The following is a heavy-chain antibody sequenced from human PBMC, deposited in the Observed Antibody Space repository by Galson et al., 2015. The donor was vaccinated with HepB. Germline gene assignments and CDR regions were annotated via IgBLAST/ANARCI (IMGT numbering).Heavy chain of an antibody. CDR3: ARAKEGRGYFDY. V-gene: IGHV4-4*02. D-gene: IGHD3-10*01. CDR2: AYHSGGT. Sequence: LSLTCAVSGDSISNDRWWSWVRQPPGEGLEWIGEAYHSGGTNYRPSLKSRVTISVDKSKNQFSLKLTSVTATDTAVYYCARAKEGRGYFDYWGQGTLVTVSS. J-gene: IGHJ4*02. CDR1: GDSISNDRW.